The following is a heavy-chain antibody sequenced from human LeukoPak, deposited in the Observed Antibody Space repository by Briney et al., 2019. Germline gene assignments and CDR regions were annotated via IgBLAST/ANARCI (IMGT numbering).Heavy chain of an antibody. V-gene: IGHV4-31*03. Sequence: SETLSFTCTVSGGSISCSSYYWSWIRQHPGKGLEWIGYIYYSGSTYYNPSLKSRVTISVDTSKNQLSLKLSSVTAADTAVYYCARGGGYNPFGYWGRGTLVTVSS. CDR3: ARGGGYNPFGY. D-gene: IGHD5-24*01. J-gene: IGHJ4*02. CDR2: IYYSGST. CDR1: GGSISCSSYY.